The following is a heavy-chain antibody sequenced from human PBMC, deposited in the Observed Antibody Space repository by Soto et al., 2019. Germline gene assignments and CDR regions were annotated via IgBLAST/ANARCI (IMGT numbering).Heavy chain of an antibody. CDR2: RNPNRGNT. CDR1: GYTFTSYD. D-gene: IGHD6-13*01. CDR3: AITSRSRQLVRGFVC. V-gene: IGHV1-8*01. Sequence: GASVKVSCKASGYTFTSYDISWVRQATGQGLEWMGWRNPNRGNTGYAQKFQGRVTNTRNTSISTAYMELSSLRSEDPAVYYCAITSRSRQLVRGFVCWGQGTLVIVS. J-gene: IGHJ4*02.